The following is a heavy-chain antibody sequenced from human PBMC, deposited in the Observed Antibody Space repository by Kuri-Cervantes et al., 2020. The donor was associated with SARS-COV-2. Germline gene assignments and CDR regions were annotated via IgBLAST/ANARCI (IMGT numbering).Heavy chain of an antibody. D-gene: IGHD2-21*01. CDR1: GFTFNNYA. Sequence: GGSLRLSCAASGFTFNNYAMHWVRQTPGEGLEWVAITSYDGTSKYYADSVKGRFTISRDNSKNTLYLQMNNLRGDDTAVYFCARDRVGVQDFWGQGTLVTVSS. CDR2: TSYDGTSK. J-gene: IGHJ4*02. V-gene: IGHV3-30-3*01. CDR3: ARDRVGVQDF.